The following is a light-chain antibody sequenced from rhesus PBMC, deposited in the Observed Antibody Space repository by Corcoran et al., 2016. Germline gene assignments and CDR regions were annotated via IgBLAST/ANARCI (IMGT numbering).Light chain of an antibody. J-gene: IGLJ6*01. CDR1: SSDVGGYTY. V-gene: IGLV2S7*01. CDR3: CSYTTSSPLV. Sequence: QSAPTKPPSVSGSPGQSVTISCTGTSSDVGGYTYVSWYQQHPGKAPKLMIYDVSKRPSGVSDRFSGAKSGNTASLTISGLQAEDVADYYCCSYTTSSPLVFGSATKFPVL. CDR2: DVS.